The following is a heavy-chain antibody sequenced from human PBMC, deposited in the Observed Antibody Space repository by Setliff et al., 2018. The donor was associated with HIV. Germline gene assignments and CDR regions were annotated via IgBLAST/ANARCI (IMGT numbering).Heavy chain of an antibody. CDR1: GGTFSSYA. CDR3: ARTHYHSSGWFYYYYYYMDV. V-gene: IGHV1-69*13. J-gene: IGHJ6*03. CDR2: IIPIFGTA. D-gene: IGHD3-22*01. Sequence: SVKVSCKASGGTFSSYAISWVRQAPGQGLEWMGGIIPIFGTANYAQKFQGRVTITADESTSTAYMELSSLRSEDTAVYYCARTHYHSSGWFYYYYYYMDVWGKGTTVTVSS.